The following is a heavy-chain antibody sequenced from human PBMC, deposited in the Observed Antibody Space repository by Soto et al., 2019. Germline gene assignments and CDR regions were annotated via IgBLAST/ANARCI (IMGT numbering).Heavy chain of an antibody. CDR2: IIPIFGTA. CDR1: GGTFSSYA. V-gene: IGHV1-69*01. D-gene: IGHD3-10*01. CDR3: ARGITMVRGVINDYYGMDV. Sequence: ASVKVSCKASGGTFSSYAISWVRQAPGQGLEWMGGIIPIFGTANYAQKFQGRVTITADESTSTAYMELSSLRSEDTAVYYCARGITMVRGVINDYYGMDVWGQGTTVTVSS. J-gene: IGHJ6*02.